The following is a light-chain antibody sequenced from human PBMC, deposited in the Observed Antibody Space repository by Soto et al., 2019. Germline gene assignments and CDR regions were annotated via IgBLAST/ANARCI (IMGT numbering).Light chain of an antibody. CDR2: GTS. Sequence: EIVLTQSPDTLSLSPGDGATLSCRASQSVSSNNLAWYHQKPGQPPRLLIYGTSSRATGSPDRFSGSGSGTDFTLAIRRRETEEFAEYYCQQYDNSITFGQGTRLV. CDR3: QQYDNSIT. J-gene: IGKJ5*01. CDR1: QSVSSNN. V-gene: IGKV3-20*01.